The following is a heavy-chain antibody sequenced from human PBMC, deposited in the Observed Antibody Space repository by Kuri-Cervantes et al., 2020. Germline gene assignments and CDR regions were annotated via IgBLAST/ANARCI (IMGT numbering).Heavy chain of an antibody. D-gene: IGHD2-2*01. CDR1: GFTFDDYG. Sequence: GGSLRLSCAASGFTFDDYGMSWVRQAPGKGLEWVSSISGRNTYIRYADSVAGRFTISRDNDKNSLYLQMNSLRAEDSGVYYCAAWYSSSLSVFDYWGQGTLVTVSS. V-gene: IGHV3-21*03. CDR2: ISGRNTYI. J-gene: IGHJ4*02. CDR3: AAWYSSSLSVFDY.